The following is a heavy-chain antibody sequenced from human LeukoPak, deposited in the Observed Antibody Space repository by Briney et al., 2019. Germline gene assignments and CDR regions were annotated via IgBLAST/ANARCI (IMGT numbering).Heavy chain of an antibody. J-gene: IGHJ4*02. D-gene: IGHD3-22*01. V-gene: IGHV3-21*01. CDR2: ISSSSSDI. CDR1: GFTFSSYT. Sequence: PGGSLRLSCTASGFTFSSYTMNWVRQAPGKGLEWVSLISSSSSDIYYADSVKGRFTISRDNANNSLYLQMSSLRADDTAVYYCARAFTSTGYYYVEYWGQGTLVTVSS. CDR3: ARAFTSTGYYYVEY.